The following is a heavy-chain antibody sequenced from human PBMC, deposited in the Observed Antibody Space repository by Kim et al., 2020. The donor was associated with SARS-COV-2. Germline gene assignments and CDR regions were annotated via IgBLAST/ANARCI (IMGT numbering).Heavy chain of an antibody. J-gene: IGHJ4*01. CDR3: ANGYYYDSSGYGLSY. V-gene: IGHV3-9*01. D-gene: IGHD3-22*01. Sequence: GGSLRLSCAASGFTFDDYAMHWVRQAPGKGLERVSGISWNSGSIGYADSVKGRFTISRDNAKNSLYLQMNSLRAEDTALYYCANGYYYDSSGYGLSYWG. CDR1: GFTFDDYA. CDR2: ISWNSGSI.